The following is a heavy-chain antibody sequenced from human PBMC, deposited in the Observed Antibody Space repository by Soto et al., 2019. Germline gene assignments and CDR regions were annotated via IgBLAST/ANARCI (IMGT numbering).Heavy chain of an antibody. J-gene: IGHJ3*01. V-gene: IGHV3-30*18. CDR3: AKDREYYDPDAFDV. CDR2: ISYDGSNK. D-gene: IGHD3-22*01. CDR1: GFTFSSYG. Sequence: PGGSLRLSCAPSGFTFSSYGMHWVRQAPGKGLEWLAFISYDGSNKYYADSVKGRFTVSRDNSKNTLYLQMNSLRAEDTAVYYCAKDREYYDPDAFDVWGQGTMVTVSS.